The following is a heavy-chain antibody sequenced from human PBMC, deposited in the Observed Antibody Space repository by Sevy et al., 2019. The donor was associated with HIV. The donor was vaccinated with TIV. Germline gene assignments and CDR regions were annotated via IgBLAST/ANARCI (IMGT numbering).Heavy chain of an antibody. J-gene: IGHJ4*02. CDR2: ISGRDGSA. CDR3: AKGGAVYSRDWFVDLDY. Sequence: GGSLRLSCAASGFTFSSYVMTWVRQAPGKGLEWVSAISGRDGSAYYGHSVKGRFTISRDNAKNTLFLQMNSLRLVDTGVYYCAKGGAVYSRDWFVDLDYWGQGTLVTVSS. V-gene: IGHV3-23*01. CDR1: GFTFSSYV. D-gene: IGHD6-19*01.